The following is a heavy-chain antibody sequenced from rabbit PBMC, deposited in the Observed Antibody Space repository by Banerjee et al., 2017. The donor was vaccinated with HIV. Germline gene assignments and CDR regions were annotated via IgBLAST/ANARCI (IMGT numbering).Heavy chain of an antibody. CDR1: GFDFSSYW. CDR2: IYTGNSGDT. V-gene: IGHV1S45*01. Sequence: QEQLKETGGGLVQPGGSLTLSCKASGFDFSSYWMSWVRQAPGKGLEWIACIYTGNSGDTYYASWAKGRFTISKTSATTVTLQMTSLTAADTATYFCARERDFGTGSTWDLWGQGTLVTVS. D-gene: IGHD4-2*01. CDR3: ARERDFGTGSTWDL. J-gene: IGHJ4*01.